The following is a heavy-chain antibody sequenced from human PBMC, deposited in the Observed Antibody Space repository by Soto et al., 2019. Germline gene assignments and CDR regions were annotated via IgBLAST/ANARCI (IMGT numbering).Heavy chain of an antibody. CDR3: ARGGDGYTFGAVY. CDR2: IIPKLGSA. V-gene: IGHV1-69*01. CDR1: GGGNLRDYR. D-gene: IGHD2-21*01. J-gene: IGHJ4*02. Sequence: QVQLVQSGAEVTEPGSSVKVSCKASGGGNLRDYRTTWVRRAPGQGLEWMGGIIPKLGSANYAQNFQGRGTITADESTNTVYMELRSLRSDDTAVYYCARGGDGYTFGAVYWGQGTPVTVSS.